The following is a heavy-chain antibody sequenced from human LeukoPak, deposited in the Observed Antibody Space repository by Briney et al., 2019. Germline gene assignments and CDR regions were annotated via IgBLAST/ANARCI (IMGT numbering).Heavy chain of an antibody. CDR3: ARSNMVRGVRALDY. D-gene: IGHD3-10*01. CDR1: GGSFSGYY. CDR2: INHSGST. Sequence: SETLSPTCAVYGGSFSGYYWSWIRQPPGKGLDWIGEINHSGSTNYNPSLKSRVTISVDTSKNQFSLKLSSVTAADTAVYYCARSNMVRGVRALDYWGQGTLVTVSS. V-gene: IGHV4-34*01. J-gene: IGHJ4*02.